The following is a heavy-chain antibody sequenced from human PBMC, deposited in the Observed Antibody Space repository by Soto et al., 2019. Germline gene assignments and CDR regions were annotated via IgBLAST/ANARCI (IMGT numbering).Heavy chain of an antibody. CDR2: INRGGRT. Sequence: QVQLQLWGAGLLKPSETLSLTCAVYGGSFSGYYWSWIRQPPGKGLEWIGEINRGGRTNRNPSLKSRVTISVDPSTNHFSRKLSSVTAADTALYYCARGLGYTSGHSAPDYWGQGILVTVSS. V-gene: IGHV4-34*01. D-gene: IGHD5-18*01. CDR3: ARGLGYTSGHSAPDY. J-gene: IGHJ4*02. CDR1: GGSFSGYY.